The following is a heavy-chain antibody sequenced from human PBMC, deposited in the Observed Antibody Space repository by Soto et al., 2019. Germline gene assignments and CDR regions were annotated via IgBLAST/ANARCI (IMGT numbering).Heavy chain of an antibody. CDR1: GFTFSSYG. V-gene: IGHV3-30*18. J-gene: IGHJ6*02. Sequence: GGSLRLSCAASGFTFSSYGMHWVRQAPGKGLEWVAVISYDGSNKYYADSVKGRFTISRGNSKNTLYLQMNSLRAEDTAVYYCAKDLYYYDSSGQLYYYYGMDVWGQGTTVTVSS. CDR2: ISYDGSNK. D-gene: IGHD3-22*01. CDR3: AKDLYYYDSSGQLYYYYGMDV.